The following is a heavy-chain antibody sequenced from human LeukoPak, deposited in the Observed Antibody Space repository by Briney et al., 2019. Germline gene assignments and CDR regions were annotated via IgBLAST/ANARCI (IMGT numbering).Heavy chain of an antibody. V-gene: IGHV3-7*04. J-gene: IGHJ4*02. CDR3: VRGDFDF. CDR1: GFTFTTYW. CDR2: LNHYGGDK. Sequence: GGSLRLSCATSGFTFTTYWMSWVRQASGKGLEWVATLNHYGGDKYYVDSVKGRFTISRDNAKSSLYLQMDSLRAEDTAVYYCVRGDFDFWGQGTLVTVSS.